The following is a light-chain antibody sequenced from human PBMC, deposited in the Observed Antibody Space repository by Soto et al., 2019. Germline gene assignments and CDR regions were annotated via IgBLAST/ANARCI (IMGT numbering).Light chain of an antibody. J-gene: IGLJ1*01. CDR3: AAWDDSLNGYV. CDR1: SSNIAPNT. Sequence: QSVLTQPPSASGTPGQRVTMSCSGSSSNIAPNTVNWYQHLPGAAPQLLIFANDRRPSGVPDRFSGSRSGTSASLAISGLQSEDEADYYCAAWDDSLNGYVFGTGTKLTVL. CDR2: AND. V-gene: IGLV1-44*01.